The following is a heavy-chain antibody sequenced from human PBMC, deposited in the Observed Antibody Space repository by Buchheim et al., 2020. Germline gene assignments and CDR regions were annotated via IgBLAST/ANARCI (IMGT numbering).Heavy chain of an antibody. CDR1: GGSFSTYY. J-gene: IGHJ4*02. D-gene: IGHD2-15*01. CDR2: INHSGTT. Sequence: QVQLQQWGTGLLKPSETLSLTCAVYGGSFSTYYWNWIRQPPGKGLEWIGEINHSGTTNYNPSLKSRVTISVDTSKNQFSLKLSSVTAADTAVYYCAIDGYCSGGSCSYWSQGTL. CDR3: AIDGYCSGGSCSY. V-gene: IGHV4-34*01.